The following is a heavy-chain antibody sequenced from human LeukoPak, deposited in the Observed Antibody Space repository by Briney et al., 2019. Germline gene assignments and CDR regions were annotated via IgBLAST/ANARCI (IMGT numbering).Heavy chain of an antibody. V-gene: IGHV1-46*01. Sequence: ASVRVSCKASGYTFSSYYMHWVRQAPGQGLEWMGIINPSGSSTSYAQKFQGRVTMTRDTSTSTVYMELSSLRSEDTAVYYCARDLSITMVRGVTNWFDPWGQGTLVTVSS. D-gene: IGHD3-10*01. CDR2: INPSGSST. CDR1: GYTFSSYY. CDR3: ARDLSITMVRGVTNWFDP. J-gene: IGHJ5*02.